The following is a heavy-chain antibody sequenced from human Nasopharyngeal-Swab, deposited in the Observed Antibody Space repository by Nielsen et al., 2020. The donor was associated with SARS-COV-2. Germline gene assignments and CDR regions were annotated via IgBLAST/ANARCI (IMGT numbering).Heavy chain of an antibody. D-gene: IGHD2/OR15-2a*01. CDR2: ISHDGRGN. V-gene: IGHV3-30*03. CDR1: GFTFSSYS. CDR3: ARWNNRGAGGTYEMDV. Sequence: GGSLRLSCAASGFTFSSYSMSWLRQAPGKGLEWVAVISHDGRGNVYADSVKGRFTISRDNSTLYLQMDSLRAEDTAVYYCARWNNRGAGGTYEMDVWGQGTTVTVSS. J-gene: IGHJ6*02.